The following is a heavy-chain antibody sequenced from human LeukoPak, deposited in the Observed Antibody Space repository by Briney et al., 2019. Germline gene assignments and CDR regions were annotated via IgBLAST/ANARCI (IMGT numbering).Heavy chain of an antibody. V-gene: IGHV3-48*01. J-gene: IGHJ3*02. D-gene: IGHD6-6*01. Sequence: GGSLRLSSAASGFTFSSYSMNWVRQAPGKGLGWVSYISSSSSTIYYADSVKGRFTISRDNAKNSLYLQMNSLRAEDTAVYYCAKPHASIAARGAFDIWGQGTMVTVSS. CDR3: AKPHASIAARGAFDI. CDR1: GFTFSSYS. CDR2: ISSSSSTI.